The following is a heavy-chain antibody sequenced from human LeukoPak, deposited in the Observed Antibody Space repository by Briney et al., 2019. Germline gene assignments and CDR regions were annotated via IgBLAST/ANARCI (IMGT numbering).Heavy chain of an antibody. D-gene: IGHD6-13*01. CDR2: IIPIFGTA. CDR3: ARAASAGTYNWFDP. Sequence: SVKVSCKASGGTFSSYASSWVRQAPGQGLEWMGGIIPIFGTANYAQKFQGRVTITADESTSTAYMELSSLRSEDTAVYYCARAASAGTYNWFDPWGQGTLVTVSS. CDR1: GGTFSSYA. V-gene: IGHV1-69*13. J-gene: IGHJ5*02.